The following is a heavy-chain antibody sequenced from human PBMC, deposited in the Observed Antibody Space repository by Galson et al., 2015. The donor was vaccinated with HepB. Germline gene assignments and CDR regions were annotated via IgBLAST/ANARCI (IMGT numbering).Heavy chain of an antibody. CDR2: IGGSGTRT. J-gene: IGHJ4*02. CDR3: AKEKTSAGFFDY. Sequence: SLRLSCAASGFPFATYAMSWVRQAPGKGLEWVSAIGGSGTRTHYSDSVKGRFTISRDNSKNTLYLQMNSLRAEDTAVYFCAKEKTSAGFFDYWGQRALVTVSS. CDR1: GFPFATYA. V-gene: IGHV3-23*01.